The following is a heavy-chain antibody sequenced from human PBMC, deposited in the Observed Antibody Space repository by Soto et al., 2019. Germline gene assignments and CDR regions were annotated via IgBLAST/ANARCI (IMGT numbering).Heavy chain of an antibody. V-gene: IGHV3-21*01. CDR2: ISSSSSYI. D-gene: IGHD3-10*01. J-gene: IGHJ6*02. CDR1: GFTFSSYS. Sequence: EVQLVESGGGLVKPGGSLRLSCAASGFTFSSYSMNWVRQAPGKGLEWVSSISSSSSYIYYADSVKGRFTISRDNAKNSLSLQMNSLRAEDTAVYYGAREGVQHGSGPYYYYGMDVWGQGTTVTVSS. CDR3: AREGVQHGSGPYYYYGMDV.